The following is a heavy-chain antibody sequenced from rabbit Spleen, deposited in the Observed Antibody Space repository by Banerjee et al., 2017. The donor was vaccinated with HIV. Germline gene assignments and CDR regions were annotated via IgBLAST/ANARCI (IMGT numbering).Heavy chain of an antibody. CDR3: ARVVDSPYNAIAL. Sequence: QEQLVESGGGLVRPEGSLKLTCTASGFSFNNNYYMCWVRQAPGKGLECIACIDGGSSGKAWYATWAKGRFTGSKTSSTTVTLQVTSLTASDTATYFCARVVDSPYNAIALWGQGTLVTVS. J-gene: IGHJ3*01. D-gene: IGHD3-3*01. CDR1: GFSFNNNYY. V-gene: IGHV1S45*01. CDR2: IDGGSSGKA.